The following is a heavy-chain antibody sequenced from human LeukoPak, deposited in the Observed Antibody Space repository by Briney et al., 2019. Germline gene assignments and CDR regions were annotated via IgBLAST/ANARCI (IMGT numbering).Heavy chain of an antibody. D-gene: IGHD3-16*02. CDR2: INWNSGSI. J-gene: IGHJ4*02. CDR1: GGSISSYY. V-gene: IGHV3-9*01. CDR3: ARGLRLGELSLPDY. Sequence: LSLTCTVSGGSISSYYWSWIRQPPGKGLEWVAGINWNSGSIGYADSVRGRFTVSRDNAKKSLYLQMNSLRVEDTAVYYCARGLRLGELSLPDYWGQGTLVTVSS.